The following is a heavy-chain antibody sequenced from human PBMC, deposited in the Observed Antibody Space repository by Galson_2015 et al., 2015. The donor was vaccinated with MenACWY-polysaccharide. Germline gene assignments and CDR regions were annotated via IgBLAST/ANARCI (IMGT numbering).Heavy chain of an antibody. CDR1: GFTFSSYW. V-gene: IGHV3-7*01. Sequence: SLRLSCAASGFTFSSYWMSWVRQAPGKGLEWVANIKQDGSEKYYVDSVKGRFTISRDNAKNSLYLQMNSLRAEDTAVYYCARGPWYYDSSGYYFDYWGQGTLLTVSS. J-gene: IGHJ4*02. CDR3: ARGPWYYDSSGYYFDY. D-gene: IGHD3-22*01. CDR2: IKQDGSEK.